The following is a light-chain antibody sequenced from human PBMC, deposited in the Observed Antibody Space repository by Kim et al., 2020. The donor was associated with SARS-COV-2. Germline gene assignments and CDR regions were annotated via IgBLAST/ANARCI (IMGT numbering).Light chain of an antibody. V-gene: IGLV2-14*03. J-gene: IGLJ3*02. CDR2: DVS. CDR3: NSYTTSNTWV. Sequence: QSVLTQPASVSGSPGQSITISCTGTSSDVGGYDYVSWYQQHPGKAPKVMIYDVSNRPSGLSNRFSGSKSGNTASLTITGLQAEDEADYYCNSYTTSNTWVFGGGTQLTVL. CDR1: SSDVGGYDY.